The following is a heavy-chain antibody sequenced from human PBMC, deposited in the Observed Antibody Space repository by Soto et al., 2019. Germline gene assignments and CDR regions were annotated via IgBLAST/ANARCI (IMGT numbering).Heavy chain of an antibody. J-gene: IGHJ4*02. CDR1: GFTFSNYA. D-gene: IGHD3-9*01. Sequence: VQLLESGGGLVQPGGSLRLSCAASGFTFSNYAMSWVRQAPGKGLEWVSGMSNSGSRTYYADSVKGRFIISRDNSKNTLYLQMNSLRPEDTAVYYCAKAHFDILTGYFGDYWGQGTLVSVSS. CDR2: MSNSGSRT. CDR3: AKAHFDILTGYFGDY. V-gene: IGHV3-23*01.